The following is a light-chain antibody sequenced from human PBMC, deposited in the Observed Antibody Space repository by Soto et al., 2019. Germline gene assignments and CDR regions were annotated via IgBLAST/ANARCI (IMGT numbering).Light chain of an antibody. CDR3: AAWDDSLNGWV. V-gene: IGLV1-44*01. CDR2: SND. J-gene: IGLJ3*02. Sequence: QAVVTQAPSASGTPGQRVTISCSGSSSNIGSNTVTWYQQVPGTAPKLLIYSNDQRPSGVPDRFSGSKSGTSASLAIAGLQSEDEADYYCAAWDDSLNGWVFGGGTKLTVL. CDR1: SSNIGSNT.